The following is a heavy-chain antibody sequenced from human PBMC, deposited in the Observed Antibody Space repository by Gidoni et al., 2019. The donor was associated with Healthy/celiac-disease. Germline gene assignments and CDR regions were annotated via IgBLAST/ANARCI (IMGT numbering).Heavy chain of an antibody. CDR2: IKQDGSEK. Sequence: EVQLVESGGGLVQPGGSLRLSCAASGFTFSSYWMSWVRQAPGKGLEWVANIKQDGSEKCYVDSVKGRFTISRDNAKNSLYLQMNSLRAEDTAVYYCAREGGDSSSWDDAFDIWGQGTMVTVSS. J-gene: IGHJ3*02. D-gene: IGHD6-13*01. CDR3: AREGGDSSSWDDAFDI. CDR1: GFTFSSYW. V-gene: IGHV3-7*03.